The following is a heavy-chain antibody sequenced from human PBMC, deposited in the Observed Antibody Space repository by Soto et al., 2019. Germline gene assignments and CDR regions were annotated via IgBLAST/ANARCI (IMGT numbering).Heavy chain of an antibody. CDR3: TIGIAARPGYYYGMDV. V-gene: IGHV3-73*01. D-gene: IGHD6-6*01. J-gene: IGHJ6*02. Sequence: GGSLRLSCAASGFTFSSSAMHWVRQAFGKGLEWVGRIRSKAKSYATADAAAVKGRFTISIDDSKNTAYLQMNSLKTEDTAVYSCTIGIAARPGYYYGMDVWGQGTTVTVSS. CDR2: IRSKAKSYAT. CDR1: GFTFSSSA.